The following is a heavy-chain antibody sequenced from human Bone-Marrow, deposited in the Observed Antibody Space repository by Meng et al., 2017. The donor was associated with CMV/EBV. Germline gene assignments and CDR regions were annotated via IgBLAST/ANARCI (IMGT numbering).Heavy chain of an antibody. V-gene: IGHV3-11*04. J-gene: IGHJ6*02. CDR3: ARDVYCSGTSCYPTEYFYYGMDV. Sequence: GESLKISCAASGFTFSDYYMSWIRQAPGKGLEWVSYISGSGSTIYYADSVKGRFTISRDNAKNSLYLQMNSLRAEDTAVYYCARDVYCSGTSCYPTEYFYYGMDVWGQGPTVTVSS. CDR2: ISGSGSTI. D-gene: IGHD2-2*01. CDR1: GFTFSDYY.